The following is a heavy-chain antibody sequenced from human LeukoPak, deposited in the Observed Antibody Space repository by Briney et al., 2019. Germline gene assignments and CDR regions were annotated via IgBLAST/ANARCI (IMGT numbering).Heavy chain of an antibody. Sequence: GGSLRLSCTASGFTFDDYAMHWVRQAPGKGLEWVSGITWSSGTMVYADSVKGRFTISRDNAKNSLYLQMNSLRDEDTALYYCAKDNRAGVSGSFDYWGQGTLVTVSS. V-gene: IGHV3-9*01. CDR2: ITWSSGTM. CDR3: AKDNRAGVSGSFDY. D-gene: IGHD5-12*01. J-gene: IGHJ4*02. CDR1: GFTFDDYA.